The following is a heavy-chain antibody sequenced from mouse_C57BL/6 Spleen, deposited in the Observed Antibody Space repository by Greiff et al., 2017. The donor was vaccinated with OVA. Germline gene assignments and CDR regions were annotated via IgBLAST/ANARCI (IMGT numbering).Heavy chain of an antibody. D-gene: IGHD1-1*01. V-gene: IGHV1-53*01. J-gene: IGHJ1*03. CDR2: INPSNGGT. CDR1: GYTFTSYW. Sequence: QVQLQQPGTELVKPGASVKLSCKASGYTFTSYWMHWVKQRPGQGLEWIGNINPSNGGTNYNEKFTSKATLTVDKSSSTAYIQLSSLTSEDSAVYDCASGTTVVALYWYFDVWGTGTTVTVSS. CDR3: ASGTTVVALYWYFDV.